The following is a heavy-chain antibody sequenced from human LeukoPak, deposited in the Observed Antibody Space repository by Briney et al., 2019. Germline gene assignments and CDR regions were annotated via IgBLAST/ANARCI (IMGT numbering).Heavy chain of an antibody. J-gene: IGHJ4*02. CDR1: GISFSSCA. Sequence: GGPRRLPCRAPGISFSSCATSWVRQAAGKGLEWVSTISGSGGSTFYADSVKGRFTIPRENSKNTLYLQMNSLRAEDPPVYYFSKTPRRYTVLPDYWGQGTLVTVSS. V-gene: IGHV3-23*01. D-gene: IGHD5-18*01. CDR3: SKTPRRYTVLPDY. CDR2: ISGSGGST.